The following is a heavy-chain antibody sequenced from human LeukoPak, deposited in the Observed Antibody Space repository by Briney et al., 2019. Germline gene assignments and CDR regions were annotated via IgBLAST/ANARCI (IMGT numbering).Heavy chain of an antibody. D-gene: IGHD5-18*01. Sequence: PSETLSLTCTVSGGSISSSSYYWGWIRQPPGKGLDWIGSIYYSGSTYYNPSLKSRVTISVDTSKNQFSLRLGSVTAADTAVYYCARSRTTWIQLLDYWGQGTLVTVSS. J-gene: IGHJ4*02. CDR2: IYYSGST. CDR3: ARSRTTWIQLLDY. CDR1: GGSISSSSYY. V-gene: IGHV4-39*07.